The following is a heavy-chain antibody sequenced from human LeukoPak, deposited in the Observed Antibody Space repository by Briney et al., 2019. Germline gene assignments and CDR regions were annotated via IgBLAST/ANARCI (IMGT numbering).Heavy chain of an antibody. D-gene: IGHD4-17*01. CDR1: GFTFSGSA. CDR3: TTYDYGDYTARDI. J-gene: IGHJ3*02. V-gene: IGHV3-73*01. Sequence: GGSLRLSCAASGFTFSGSAMHWVRQASGKGLEWVGRIRSKGNSYATAYAASVKGRFTISRDDSKNTAYLQMNSLKTEDTAVYYCTTYDYGDYTARDIWGQGTMVTVSS. CDR2: IRSKGNSYAT.